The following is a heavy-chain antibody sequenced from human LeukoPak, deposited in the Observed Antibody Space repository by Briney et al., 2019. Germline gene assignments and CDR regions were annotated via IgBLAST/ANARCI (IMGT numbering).Heavy chain of an antibody. V-gene: IGHV3-72*01. CDR2: SRNRANSHTT. J-gene: IGHJ3*02. CDR1: GFTLSDQF. Sequence: GGSLRLSCAASGFTLSDQFMDWVRQALGKGLEWIGRSRNRANSHTTEYAASVKGRFTVSRDDSGNLMYLQMNSLKIEDTAVYFCTRDGGSSGNTAFDIWGQGTEVTVSS. D-gene: IGHD6-19*01. CDR3: TRDGGSSGNTAFDI.